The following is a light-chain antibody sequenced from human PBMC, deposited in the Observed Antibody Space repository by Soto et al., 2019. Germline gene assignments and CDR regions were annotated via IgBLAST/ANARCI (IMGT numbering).Light chain of an antibody. V-gene: IGKV2-29*03. CDR2: EVS. J-gene: IGKJ5*01. CDR1: QSLLHSDGKTY. Sequence: EIVLTQTPLSLSVAPGQPASMSCKSSQSLLHSDGKTYLYWYLQRQGQPPQLLIYEVSTRFSGVPDRFSGSGSGTHFTLNISRVEAEDVGVYYCSQATQLPQITFGQGTRLEIK. CDR3: SQATQLPQIT.